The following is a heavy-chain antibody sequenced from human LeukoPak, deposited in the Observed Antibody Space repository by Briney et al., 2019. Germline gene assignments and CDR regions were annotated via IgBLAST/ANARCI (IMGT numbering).Heavy chain of an antibody. Sequence: ASVKVSCKASGYTFTNYGVSWVRQAPGQGLEWMGWISPYNGNTNSAQKLQGRVTMTTDTSTSTAYMDLRSLRSDDTAVYYCAREWEDYDILTGFDYWGQGTLVTVSS. CDR1: GYTFTNYG. V-gene: IGHV1-18*01. CDR3: AREWEDYDILTGFDY. CDR2: ISPYNGNT. J-gene: IGHJ4*02. D-gene: IGHD3-9*01.